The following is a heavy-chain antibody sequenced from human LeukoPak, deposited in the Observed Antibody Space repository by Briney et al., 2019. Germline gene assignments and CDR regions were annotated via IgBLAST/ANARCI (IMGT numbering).Heavy chain of an antibody. V-gene: IGHV4-59*12. CDR2: IYYSGST. Sequence: PSETLSLTCTVSGGSISSYYWSWIRQPPGKGLEWIGYIYYSGSTNYNPSLKSRVTISVDTSKNQFSLKLSSVTAADTAVYYCARGRDYYDSSGYYYSRMNAFDIWGQGTMVTVSS. D-gene: IGHD3-22*01. CDR3: ARGRDYYDSSGYYYSRMNAFDI. J-gene: IGHJ3*02. CDR1: GGSISSYY.